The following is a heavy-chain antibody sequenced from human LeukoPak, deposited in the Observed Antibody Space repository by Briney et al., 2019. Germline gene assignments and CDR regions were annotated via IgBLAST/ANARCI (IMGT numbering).Heavy chain of an antibody. J-gene: IGHJ4*02. CDR2: IKQDGSQI. D-gene: IGHD2-2*01. Sequence: GGSLRLSCAASGFTFTNYWMNWVRQAPGKGLEWVAHIKQDGSQIYYVDSVKGRFTISRDNAKSSLYLQMNSLRAEEAAVYYCAREYCSSTSCLYDYWGQGTLVTVSS. CDR3: AREYCSSTSCLYDY. CDR1: GFTFTNYW. V-gene: IGHV3-7*01.